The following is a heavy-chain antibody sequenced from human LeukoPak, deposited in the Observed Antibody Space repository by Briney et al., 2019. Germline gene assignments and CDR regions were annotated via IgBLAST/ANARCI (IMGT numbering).Heavy chain of an antibody. CDR3: ARDFWYQLDY. CDR1: GLPFSSYS. D-gene: IGHD3-3*01. Sequence: PGGSLRLSCAASGLPFSSYSFNWVRQAPGKGLEWISLIDNGGGTVYYADSVKGRFTMSRDNAMNSLYLQMNSLRDEDTAVYYCARDFWYQLDYWGQGTLVTVSS. CDR2: IDNGGGTV. V-gene: IGHV3-48*02. J-gene: IGHJ4*02.